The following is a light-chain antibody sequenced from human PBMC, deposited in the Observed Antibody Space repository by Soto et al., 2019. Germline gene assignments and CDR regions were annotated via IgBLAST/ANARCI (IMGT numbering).Light chain of an antibody. J-gene: IGKJ4*01. Sequence: DIQMTQSPSTLSASVGDRVTITCRASQSISTWLVWYQQKPGKAPKLLIYKASNIKGGVPSRFSGSGSGTPFPITLRRLQPDDFETENSQPYTTSPLTVGGGTTVEIK. CDR1: QSISTW. V-gene: IGKV1-5*03. CDR2: KAS. CDR3: QPYTTSPLT.